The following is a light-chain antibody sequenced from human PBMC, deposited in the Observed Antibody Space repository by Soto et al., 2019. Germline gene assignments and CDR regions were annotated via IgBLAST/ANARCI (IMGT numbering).Light chain of an antibody. V-gene: IGKV1-5*01. CDR2: DAS. CDR1: QSITSW. CDR3: QQYNSHDDIA. Sequence: DIQITQSPSTLSASVGDRVTITCRASQSITSWLAWYQQKPGQAPNLLIYDASSLQSGVPSRFSGSGSGTEFTLTISSLQPDDSATYYCQQYNSHDDIAFGRGTKVEIK. J-gene: IGKJ4*01.